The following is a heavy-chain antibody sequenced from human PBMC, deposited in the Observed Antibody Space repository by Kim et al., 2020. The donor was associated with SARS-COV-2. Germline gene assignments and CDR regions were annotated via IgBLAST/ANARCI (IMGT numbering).Heavy chain of an antibody. CDR2: ISGSGGST. CDR3: AKGGYCSSTSCYPPGDY. D-gene: IGHD2-2*01. CDR1: GFTFSSYA. Sequence: GGSLRLSCAASGFTFSSYAMSWVRQAPGKGLEWVSAISGSGGSTYYADPVKVRFTISRDNSKNTLYLQMNSLRAEDTAVYYCAKGGYCSSTSCYPPGDYWGQGTLVTVSS. V-gene: IGHV3-23*01. J-gene: IGHJ4*02.